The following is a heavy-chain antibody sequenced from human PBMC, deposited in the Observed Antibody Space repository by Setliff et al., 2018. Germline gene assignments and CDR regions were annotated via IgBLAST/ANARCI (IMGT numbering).Heavy chain of an antibody. D-gene: IGHD2-21*01. J-gene: IGHJ4*02. V-gene: IGHV4-59*08. Sequence: PSETLSLTCTVSGGSFTTYYWSWIRQSPGKGLEWIGYIYYSGSTNYNTSLKSRVSIAVDTTKNQFSLRLISVTAADTAVYDCARSGMPRLLYVGYWGLGTLVTVSS. CDR2: IYYSGST. CDR3: ARSGMPRLLYVGY. CDR1: GGSFTTYY.